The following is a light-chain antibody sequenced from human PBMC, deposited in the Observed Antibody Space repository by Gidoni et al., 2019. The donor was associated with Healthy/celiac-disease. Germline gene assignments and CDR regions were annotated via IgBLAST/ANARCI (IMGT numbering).Light chain of an antibody. V-gene: IGLV2-23*02. CDR1: SSDVGSYNL. CDR3: CSYAGSSTFVV. CDR2: EVS. J-gene: IGLJ2*01. Sequence: QSALTQPASVSGSPGQSITISCTGTSSDVGSYNLVSWYQQPPVKAPKLMIYEVSKRPSGVSNRFSGSKSGNTASLTISGLQAEDEADYYCCSYAGSSTFVVFGGGTKLTVL.